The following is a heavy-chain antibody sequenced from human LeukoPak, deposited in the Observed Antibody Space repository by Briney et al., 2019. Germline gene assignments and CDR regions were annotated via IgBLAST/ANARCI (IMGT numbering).Heavy chain of an antibody. CDR1: GGSISSSSYY. CDR2: IYYSGST. Sequence: SETLSLTCTVSGGSISSSSYYWGWIRQPPGKGLEWIGSIYYSGSTYYNPSLKSRVTISVDTSKNQFSLKLSSVTAADTAVYYCATNRGSTPWDWGQGTLVTVSS. V-gene: IGHV4-39*01. D-gene: IGHD1-26*01. J-gene: IGHJ4*02. CDR3: ATNRGSTPWD.